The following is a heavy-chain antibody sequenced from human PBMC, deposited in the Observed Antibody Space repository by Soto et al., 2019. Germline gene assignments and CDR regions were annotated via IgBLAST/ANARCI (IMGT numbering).Heavy chain of an antibody. J-gene: IGHJ6*02. CDR1: GYSFTSYW. CDR3: ARRVVVPAALVGMDV. D-gene: IGHD2-2*01. V-gene: IGHV5-10-1*01. CDR2: IDPSDSYT. Sequence: GESLKISCKGSGYSFTSYWISWMRQMPGKGLEWMGRIDPSDSYTNYSPSFQGHVTISADKSISTAYLQWSSLKASDTAMYYCARRVVVPAALVGMDVWGQGTTVTVSS.